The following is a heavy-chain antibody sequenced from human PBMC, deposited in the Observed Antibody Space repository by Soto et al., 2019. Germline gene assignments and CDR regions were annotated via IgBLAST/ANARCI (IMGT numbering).Heavy chain of an antibody. J-gene: IGHJ6*02. V-gene: IGHV1-69*06. CDR3: ARSPGNYYYYGMDV. Sequence: GASVKVSCKASGGTFSSYAISWVRQAPGQGLEWMGGIIPTFGTANYAQKFQGRVTITADKSTSTAYMELSSLRSEDTAVYYCARSPGNYYYYGMDVWGQGTTVTVSS. CDR1: GGTFSSYA. CDR2: IIPTFGTA.